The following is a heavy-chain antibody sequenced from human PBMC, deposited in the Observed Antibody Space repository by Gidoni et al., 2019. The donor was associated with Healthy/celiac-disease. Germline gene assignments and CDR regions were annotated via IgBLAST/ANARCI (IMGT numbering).Heavy chain of an antibody. CDR2: IKQDVSEK. D-gene: IGHD2-2*01. CDR1: GFTFSSYW. Sequence: EVQLVESGGGLVQPGGSLRLSCAASGFTFSSYWMSWVRQAPGKGLEWVANIKQDVSEKHYVDSVKGRFTISRDNAKNSLYLQMNSLRAEDTAVYYCAREWGCSSTSCYVDVDIVATDAFDIWGQGTMVTVSS. CDR3: AREWGCSSTSCYVDVDIVATDAFDI. J-gene: IGHJ3*02. V-gene: IGHV3-7*03.